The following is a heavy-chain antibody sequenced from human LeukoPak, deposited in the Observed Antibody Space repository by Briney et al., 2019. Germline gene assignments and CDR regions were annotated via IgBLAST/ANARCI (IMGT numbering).Heavy chain of an antibody. V-gene: IGHV3-7*01. CDR1: GFTFSNYW. D-gene: IGHD3-16*01. J-gene: IGHJ4*02. CDR3: ARVRMGDDFNPFDY. CDR2: IGQDGGEK. Sequence: GGSLRLSCAASGFTFSNYWMTWVRQAPGKGLEWVANIGQDGGEKYYVDSVKGRFTISRDNAKNTLYLQMNSLRAEDTAVYYCARVRMGDDFNPFDYWGQGTLVTVSS.